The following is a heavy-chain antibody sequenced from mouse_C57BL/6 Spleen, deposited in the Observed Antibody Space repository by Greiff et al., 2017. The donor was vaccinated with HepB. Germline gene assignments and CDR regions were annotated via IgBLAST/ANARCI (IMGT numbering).Heavy chain of an antibody. J-gene: IGHJ1*03. V-gene: IGHV1-82*01. CDR2: IYPGDGDT. Sequence: QVHVKQSGPELVKPGASVKISCKASGYAFSSSWMNWVKQRPGKGLEWIGRIYPGDGDTNYNGKFKGKATLTADKSSSTAYMQLSSLTSEDSAVYFCYYYGSSYWYFDVWGTGTTVTVSS. CDR1: GYAFSSSW. CDR3: YYYGSSYWYFDV. D-gene: IGHD1-1*01.